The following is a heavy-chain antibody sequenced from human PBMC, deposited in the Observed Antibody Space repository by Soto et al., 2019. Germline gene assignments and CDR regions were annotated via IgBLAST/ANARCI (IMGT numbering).Heavy chain of an antibody. CDR2: VSGSGAYT. Sequence: GGSLRLSCAASGFTFSSYAMSWVRQAPGKGLEGVSGVSGSGAYTDYADSVKGRFTISRDNPKNTLYLQMNSLRAEDTAVYYCAKDLPTYSSSGRAFDVVDIWGQGTMVTVSS. V-gene: IGHV3-23*01. D-gene: IGHD6-6*01. CDR1: GFTFSSYA. CDR3: AKDLPTYSSSGRAFDVVDI. J-gene: IGHJ3*02.